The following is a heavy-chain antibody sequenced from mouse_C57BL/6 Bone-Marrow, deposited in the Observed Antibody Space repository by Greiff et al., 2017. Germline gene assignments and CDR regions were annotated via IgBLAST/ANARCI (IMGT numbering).Heavy chain of an antibody. V-gene: IGHV5-4*01. J-gene: IGHJ4*01. Sequence: EVQLVESGGGLVKPGGSLKLSCAASGFTFSSYAMSWVRQTPEKRLEWVATISDGGSYTYYPDNVKGRFTISRDNAKNNLYLQMSHLKSEDTAMYCCARVLRRVYYAMDYWGQGTSVTVSS. D-gene: IGHD1-1*01. CDR1: GFTFSSYA. CDR2: ISDGGSYT. CDR3: ARVLRRVYYAMDY.